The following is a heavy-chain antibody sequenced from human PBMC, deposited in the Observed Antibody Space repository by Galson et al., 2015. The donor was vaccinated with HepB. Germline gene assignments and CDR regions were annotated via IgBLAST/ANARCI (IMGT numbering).Heavy chain of an antibody. J-gene: IGHJ5*02. D-gene: IGHD3-10*01. V-gene: IGHV3-11*01. CDR3: ARAAGWFDP. CDR2: IIGNGNSK. Sequence: SLRLSCAASGFTFSDYSMTWIRQAPGKGPEWVSDIIGNGNSKSYADSVKGRFSISRDNAKKSLYLHMNTLRADDTAMYYCARAAGWFDPWGQGTLVTVSS. CDR1: GFTFSDYS.